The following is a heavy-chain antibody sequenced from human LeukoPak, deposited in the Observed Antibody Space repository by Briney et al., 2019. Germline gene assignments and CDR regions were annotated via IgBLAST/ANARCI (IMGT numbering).Heavy chain of an antibody. D-gene: IGHD3-10*01. Sequence: SETLSLTCTVSGGSISSSSYYWAWIRQPPGKGLEWIGSIYYRGHTYYNPSLKSRVTISLDTSKNQFSLRLTSVTAADRAVYYCARVVRQDTMVRGAGYYYYYMDVWGKGTTVTISS. CDR2: IYYRGHT. CDR3: ARVVRQDTMVRGAGYYYYYMDV. J-gene: IGHJ6*03. CDR1: GGSISSSSYY. V-gene: IGHV4-39*07.